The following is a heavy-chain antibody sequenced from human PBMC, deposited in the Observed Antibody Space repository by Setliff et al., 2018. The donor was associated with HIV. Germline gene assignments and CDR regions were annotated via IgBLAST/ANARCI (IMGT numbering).Heavy chain of an antibody. J-gene: IGHJ2*01. CDR1: GVTNG. D-gene: IGHD1-26*01. Sequence: PGGSLRLSCAVSGVTNGMHWVRQAPGKGLVWVSRINSDGSITSYADSVKGRFTISRDNAKNTVFLQMDSLRAEDTAVYYCARDTGSGINRQAYELWGRGTLVTVSS. V-gene: IGHV3-74*01. CDR3: ARDTGSGINRQAYEL. CDR2: INSDGSIT.